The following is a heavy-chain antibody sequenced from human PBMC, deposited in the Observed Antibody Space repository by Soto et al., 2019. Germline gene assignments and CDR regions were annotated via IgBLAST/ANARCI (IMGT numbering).Heavy chain of an antibody. J-gene: IGHJ4*02. Sequence: EVQLVESGGGLVQPGRSLRLSCAASGFTFDDYAMHWVRQAPGKGLEWVSGISWNSGSIGYADSVKGRFTISRDNAKNSLYLQMNSLRAEDTALYYCAKGYGDYGGTFDYWGQGTLVTVSS. V-gene: IGHV3-9*01. D-gene: IGHD4-17*01. CDR1: GFTFDDYA. CDR3: AKGYGDYGGTFDY. CDR2: ISWNSGSI.